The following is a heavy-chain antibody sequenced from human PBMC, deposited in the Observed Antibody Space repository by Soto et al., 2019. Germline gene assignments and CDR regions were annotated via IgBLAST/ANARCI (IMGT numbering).Heavy chain of an antibody. V-gene: IGHV3-23*01. Sequence: EVQLLESGGGLVQPGGSLRLSCAASGFSFSNYAMRWVRQAPGKGLEWVSSISGSGVSTYYADSVKGRFTFSRDNSKNTLYLQMNGLGAEDTAVYYCAKRGRGAVAFDYWGQGTMVTVSS. CDR2: ISGSGVST. J-gene: IGHJ4*02. CDR3: AKRGRGAVAFDY. D-gene: IGHD6-19*01. CDR1: GFSFSNYA.